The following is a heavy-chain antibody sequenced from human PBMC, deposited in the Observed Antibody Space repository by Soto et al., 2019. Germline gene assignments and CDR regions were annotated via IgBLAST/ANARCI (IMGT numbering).Heavy chain of an antibody. V-gene: IGHV3-15*07. CDR1: GFTFTNSW. Sequence: EVQMVESGGGLVQPGGSLRLSCAASGFTFTNSWVNWVRQAPGKGLEWVGHIKTKTDGGTTDYAAPVKGRFIISRDDSKNRLYLQMNRLNIEDTAMYYCTGTAFGPAGMDVWGQGTTVTVSS. CDR2: IKTKTDGGTT. J-gene: IGHJ6*02. CDR3: TGTAFGPAGMDV. D-gene: IGHD3-3*01.